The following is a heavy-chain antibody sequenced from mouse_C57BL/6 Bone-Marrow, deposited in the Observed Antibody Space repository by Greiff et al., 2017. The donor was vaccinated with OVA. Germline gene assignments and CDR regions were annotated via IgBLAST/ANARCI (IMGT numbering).Heavy chain of an antibody. J-gene: IGHJ4*01. CDR2: ISSGGSYT. V-gene: IGHV5-6*01. Sequence: EVQLVESGGDLVKPGGSLKLSCAASGFTFSSYGMSWVRQTPDKRLEWVATISSGGSYTYYPDSVKGRFTISRDNAKNTLYLQMSRLKSEDTAMYYCAREGGYAMDYWGQGTSVTVSS. CDR3: AREGGYAMDY. CDR1: GFTFSSYG.